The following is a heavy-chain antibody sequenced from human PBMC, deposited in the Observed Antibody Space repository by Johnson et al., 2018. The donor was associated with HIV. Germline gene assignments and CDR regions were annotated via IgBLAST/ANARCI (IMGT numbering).Heavy chain of an antibody. D-gene: IGHD6-13*01. CDR2: ISYDGTNK. CDR3: ARLTGQQLVPRGGAFDI. V-gene: IGHV3-30*03. CDR1: GFTFSSYG. Sequence: QVQLVESGGGVVQPGGSLTLSCAASGFTFSSYGMHWVRQAPGKGLEWVAVISYDGTNKYYADSVKGRFTISRENSKNTLYLQMNSLRTADTAVYYCARLTGQQLVPRGGAFDIWGQGTMVTVSS. J-gene: IGHJ3*02.